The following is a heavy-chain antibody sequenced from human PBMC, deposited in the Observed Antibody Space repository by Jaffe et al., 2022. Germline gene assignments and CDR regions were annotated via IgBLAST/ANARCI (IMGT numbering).Heavy chain of an antibody. CDR2: IIPIFGTA. V-gene: IGHV1-69*01. D-gene: IGHD3-16*02. CDR3: ARESGDYIWGSYRYSTANYYYMDV. J-gene: IGHJ6*03. CDR1: GGTFSSYA. Sequence: QVQLVQSGAEVKKPGSSVKVSCKASGGTFSSYAISWVRQAPGQGLEWMGGIIPIFGTANYAQKFQGRVTITADESTSTAYMELSSLRSEDTAVYYCARESGDYIWGSYRYSTANYYYMDVWGKGTTVTVSS.